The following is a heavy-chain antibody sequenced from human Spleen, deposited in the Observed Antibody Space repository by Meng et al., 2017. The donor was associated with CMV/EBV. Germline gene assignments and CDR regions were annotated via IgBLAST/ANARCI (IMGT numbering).Heavy chain of an antibody. CDR3: ARFREVPFTPANYFDS. CDR2: IYYSGST. V-gene: IGHV4-59*01. J-gene: IGHJ4*02. Sequence: GSLRLSCTVSGGSISSYYWSWIRQPPGKGLEWIGYIYYSGSTNYNPSLKSRVTISVDTSKNQFSLKLSSVTAADTAVYYCARFREVPFTPANYFDSWGQGTLVTVSS. CDR1: GGSISSYY.